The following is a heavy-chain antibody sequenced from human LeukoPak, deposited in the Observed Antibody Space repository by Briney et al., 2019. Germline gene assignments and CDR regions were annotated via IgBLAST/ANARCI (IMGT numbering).Heavy chain of an antibody. CDR2: ISGSGGST. J-gene: IGHJ3*02. CDR1: GFTFSSYA. Sequence: GGSLRLSCAASGFTFSSYAMSWVRHAPGKGLELVSAISGSGGSTYYADSVKGRFTISRDNSKNTLYLQMNSLRAEDTAVYYCAKSVMITFGGVIGAFDIWGQGTVVTVSS. CDR3: AKSVMITFGGVIGAFDI. V-gene: IGHV3-23*01. D-gene: IGHD3-16*02.